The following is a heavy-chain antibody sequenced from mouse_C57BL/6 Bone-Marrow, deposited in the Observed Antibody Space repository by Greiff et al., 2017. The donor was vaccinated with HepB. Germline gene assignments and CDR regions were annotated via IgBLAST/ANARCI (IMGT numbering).Heavy chain of an antibody. CDR1: GFTFSDYY. CDR2: ISNGGGST. J-gene: IGHJ4*01. Sequence: EVKLMESGGGLVQPGGSLKLSCAASGFTFSDYYMYWVRQTPEKRLEWVAYISNGGGSTYYPDTVKGRFTISRDNAKNTLYLQRSRLKSEDTAMYYCASHYYGSSYDAMDYWGQGTSVTVSS. V-gene: IGHV5-12*01. CDR3: ASHYYGSSYDAMDY. D-gene: IGHD1-1*01.